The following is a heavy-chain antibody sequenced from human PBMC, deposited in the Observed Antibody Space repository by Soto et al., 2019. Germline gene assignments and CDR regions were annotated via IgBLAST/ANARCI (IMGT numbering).Heavy chain of an antibody. CDR2: ISPYDGNT. CDR1: GYTFSSYG. D-gene: IGHD3-22*01. CDR3: ARGGYYDSSGSRNYHYYGMNV. V-gene: IGHV1-18*01. J-gene: IGHJ6*02. Sequence: QVQLVQSGGEVKKPGASVKVSCKASGYTFSSYGINWVRQAPGQGLERLGWISPYDGNTKYAQILQGRVSMTTDTSTKTAYMEVRSLRSDDTAVYYCARGGYYDSSGSRNYHYYGMNVWGQGTTVTVSS.